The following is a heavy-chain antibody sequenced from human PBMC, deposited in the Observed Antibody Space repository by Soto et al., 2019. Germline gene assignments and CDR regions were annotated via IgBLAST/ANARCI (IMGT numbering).Heavy chain of an antibody. CDR3: AGPATYSSSSGFDY. Sequence: QVQLVQSGAEVKKPGASVKVYCKASGYTFPSYDINWVRQATGQGLEWMGWMNPNSGNTGYAQKFQGRVTMTRNTSISTAYMELSSLRSEDTAVYYCAGPATYSSSSGFDYWGQGTLVTVSS. V-gene: IGHV1-8*01. J-gene: IGHJ4*02. CDR2: MNPNSGNT. CDR1: GYTFPSYD. D-gene: IGHD6-6*01.